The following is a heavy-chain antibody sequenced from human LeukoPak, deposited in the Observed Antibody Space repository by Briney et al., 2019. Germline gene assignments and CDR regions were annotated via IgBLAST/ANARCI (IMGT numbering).Heavy chain of an antibody. D-gene: IGHD6-13*01. CDR1: GFTVSGNY. J-gene: IGHJ4*02. V-gene: IGHV3-53*01. Sequence: PGGSLRLSCAASGFTVSGNYMSWVRQAPGKGLEWVSVIYTAGSTSYADSVKGRITTSRDNSKNTLYLQMNSLRAEDTAVYFCAGGSSWPRLSYWGQGTLLTVSS. CDR2: IYTAGST. CDR3: AGGSSWPRLSY.